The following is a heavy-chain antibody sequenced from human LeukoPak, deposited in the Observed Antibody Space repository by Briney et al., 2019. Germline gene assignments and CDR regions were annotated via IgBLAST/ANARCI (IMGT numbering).Heavy chain of an antibody. J-gene: IGHJ4*02. CDR3: VGGAVAGTNLFDC. CDR2: ISVYNGNT. Sequence: GASVKVSCKTSGYTFTSYGISWVRQAPGQGLKWMGWISVYNGNTNYAQKLQGRVTMTTDTSTSTAYMELGSLRSDDTAVYYCVGGAVAGTNLFDCWGQGTLVTVSS. D-gene: IGHD6-19*01. CDR1: GYTFTSYG. V-gene: IGHV1-18*01.